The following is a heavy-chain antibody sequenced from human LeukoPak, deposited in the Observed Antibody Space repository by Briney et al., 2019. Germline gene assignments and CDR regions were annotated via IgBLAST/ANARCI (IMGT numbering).Heavy chain of an antibody. V-gene: IGHV3-49*04. CDR2: IRSKIYGGTP. Sequence: GGSLRLSCTASGLIFTDYVINWVRQTPGKGLEWVGFIRSKIYGGTPEYAASVKGRFTISRDDSKSIAYLQMNSLKTEDTAVYYCTRDQTPYYWGQGTLVTVSS. J-gene: IGHJ4*02. CDR1: GLIFTDYV. CDR3: TRDQTPYY.